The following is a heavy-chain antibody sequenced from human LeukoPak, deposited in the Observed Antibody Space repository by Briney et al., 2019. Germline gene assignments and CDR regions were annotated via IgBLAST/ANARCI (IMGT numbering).Heavy chain of an antibody. CDR3: ARVSKWGLEAFDI. J-gene: IGHJ3*02. CDR1: GYTFTGYY. CDR2: INPNSGGT. D-gene: IGHD1-26*01. Sequence: GASVKVSCKASGYTFTGYYMHWVRQAPGQGLEWMGWINPNSGGTDYAQKFQGRVTMTRDTSMSTVYMEMSRLRSDDTAVYYCARVSKWGLEAFDIWGQGTKVTVSA. V-gene: IGHV1-2*02.